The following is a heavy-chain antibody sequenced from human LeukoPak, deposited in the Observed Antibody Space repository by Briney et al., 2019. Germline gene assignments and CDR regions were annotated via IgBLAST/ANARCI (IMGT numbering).Heavy chain of an antibody. D-gene: IGHD5-12*01. CDR2: ISSSSSYI. CDR3: AKGLPGYSGYDSTGASDY. Sequence: GGSLRLSCAASGFTFSSYSMNWVRQAPGKGLEWVSSISSSSSYIYYADSVKGRFTISRDNSKNTLYLQMNSLRAEDTAVYYCAKGLPGYSGYDSTGASDYWGQGTLVTVSS. CDR1: GFTFSSYS. V-gene: IGHV3-21*04. J-gene: IGHJ4*02.